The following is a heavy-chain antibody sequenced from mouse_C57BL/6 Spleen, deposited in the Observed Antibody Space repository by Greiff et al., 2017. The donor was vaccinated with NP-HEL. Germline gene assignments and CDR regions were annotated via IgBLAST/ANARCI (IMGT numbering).Heavy chain of an antibody. CDR3: ALYGNYVDAMDY. Sequence: VQLQQPGAELVKPGASVKLSCKASGYTFTSYWMHWVKQRPGQGLEWIGMIHPNSGSTNYNEKFKSKATLTVDKSSSTAYMQLSSLTSEDSAVYYCALYGNYVDAMDYWGQGTSVTVSS. CDR1: GYTFTSYW. D-gene: IGHD2-1*01. J-gene: IGHJ4*01. CDR2: IHPNSGST. V-gene: IGHV1-64*01.